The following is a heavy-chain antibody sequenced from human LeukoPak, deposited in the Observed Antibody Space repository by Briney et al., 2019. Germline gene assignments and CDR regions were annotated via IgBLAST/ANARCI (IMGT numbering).Heavy chain of an antibody. J-gene: IGHJ6*03. V-gene: IGHV4-39*01. Sequence: SETQSLTCTVSGGSISSSNYYWGWIRQPPGKGLEWIGSIYYSGSTFYNPSLKSRVTISVDTSNNQFSLRLNSVTAADTAVYYCARPGRSGAGTNHMDVWGKGTTVTVS. CDR3: ARPGRSGAGTNHMDV. D-gene: IGHD3-3*01. CDR2: IYYSGST. CDR1: GGSISSSNYY.